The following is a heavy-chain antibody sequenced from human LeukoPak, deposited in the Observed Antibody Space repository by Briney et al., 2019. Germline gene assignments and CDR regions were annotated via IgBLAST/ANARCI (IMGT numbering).Heavy chain of an antibody. CDR2: ITNSGGGT. CDR1: GFTFSSYA. D-gene: IGHD5-24*01. J-gene: IGHJ4*02. Sequence: GGSLRLSCAASGFTFSSYAMSWVRQAPGKGLEWVSTITNSGGGTYYADSVKGRFTISRDNSKNTLYLQMNNLRAEDAAVYYCAKGNDGYSLFDYWGQGTLVTVSS. CDR3: AKGNDGYSLFDY. V-gene: IGHV3-23*01.